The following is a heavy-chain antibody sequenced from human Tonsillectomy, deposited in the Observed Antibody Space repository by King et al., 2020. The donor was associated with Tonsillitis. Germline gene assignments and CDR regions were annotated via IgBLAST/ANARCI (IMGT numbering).Heavy chain of an antibody. V-gene: IGHV3-23*04. Sequence: VQLVESGGGLVQPVGSLRLSCAGSGFTLSSYAMSWFRQAPVKGLEVCSCISGSGDSIYYADSVKGRFTITRDNYKNTLYLQVHSLRAEDTAVYYCAHRTHISVADRIEYFQHWGQGTLVTVSS. CDR3: AHRTHISVADRIEYFQH. CDR2: ISGSGDSI. CDR1: GFTLSSYA. J-gene: IGHJ1*01. D-gene: IGHD6-19*01.